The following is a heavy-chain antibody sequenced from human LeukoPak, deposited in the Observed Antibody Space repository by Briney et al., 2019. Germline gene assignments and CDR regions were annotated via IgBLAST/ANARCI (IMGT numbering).Heavy chain of an antibody. D-gene: IGHD6-13*01. J-gene: IGHJ4*02. Sequence: GGSLRLSCAASRFTFTDYWMSWVRQVPGKGLEWVANIKRNGSEKYYVDSVKGRFTISRDNAKNSLYLQMNSLRTEDTAVYYCARGRGSWYGVYFDYWGQGTLVTVSS. CDR2: IKRNGSEK. CDR1: RFTFTDYW. V-gene: IGHV3-7*01. CDR3: ARGRGSWYGVYFDY.